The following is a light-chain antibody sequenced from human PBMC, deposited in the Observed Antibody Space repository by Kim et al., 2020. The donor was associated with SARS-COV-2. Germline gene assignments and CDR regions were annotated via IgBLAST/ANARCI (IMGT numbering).Light chain of an antibody. Sequence: SPGESATLSCRASQTVSSDYVVWYQQKPGQSPRLLIYDTSTRATGIPDRFSGRGSGTNFTLTIGRLEPEDSAIYYCQQYASLPRTFGQGTKVEIK. CDR3: QQYASLPRT. V-gene: IGKV3-20*01. CDR1: QTVSSDY. CDR2: DTS. J-gene: IGKJ1*01.